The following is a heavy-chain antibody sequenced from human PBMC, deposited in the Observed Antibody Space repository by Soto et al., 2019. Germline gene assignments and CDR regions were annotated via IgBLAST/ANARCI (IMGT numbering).Heavy chain of an antibody. J-gene: IGHJ4*02. CDR3: ASPMKGVTRPFDY. CDR2: IIPIFGTA. Sequence: HGESLKISCKGSGYSFTSYAISWVRQAPGQGLEWMGGIIPIFGTANYAQKFQGRVTITADESTSTAYMELSSLRSEDTAVYYCASPMKGVTRPFDYWGQGTLVTVSS. CDR1: GYSFTSYA. D-gene: IGHD6-6*01. V-gene: IGHV1-69*01.